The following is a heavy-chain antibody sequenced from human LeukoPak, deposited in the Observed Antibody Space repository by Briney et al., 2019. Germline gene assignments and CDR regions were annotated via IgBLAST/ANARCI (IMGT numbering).Heavy chain of an antibody. V-gene: IGHV3-23*01. Sequence: GGPLNLSCQPPGFPLDNFPITWFRQAPGRGLEWVSEITGSGGSTYYADSVKGRFTISRDNSKNTLYLQMNSLRAEDTAIYYCARELFDFDYWGQGTLVTVSS. D-gene: IGHD3-10*01. CDR2: ITGSGGST. CDR3: ARELFDFDY. J-gene: IGHJ4*02. CDR1: GFPLDNFP.